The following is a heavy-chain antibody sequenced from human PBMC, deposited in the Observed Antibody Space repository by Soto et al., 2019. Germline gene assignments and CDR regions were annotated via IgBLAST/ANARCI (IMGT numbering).Heavy chain of an antibody. D-gene: IGHD6-25*01. CDR1: GDSISSYY. CDR3: ARQVSSAWPPYYYDMDV. CDR2: IHYSGST. V-gene: IGHV4-59*08. J-gene: IGHJ6*02. Sequence: PSETLSLTCTVSGDSISSYYWSWIRQPPGKGLEWIGYIHYSGSTNYNPSLKSRVTISVDTSKNQVSLKLSSVTAADTAMYFCARQVSSAWPPYYYDMDVWGQGTTVTSP.